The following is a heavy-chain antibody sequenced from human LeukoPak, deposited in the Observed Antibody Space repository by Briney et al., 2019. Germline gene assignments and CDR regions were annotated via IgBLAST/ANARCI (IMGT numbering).Heavy chain of an antibody. CDR3: GRAGDSDDFWRGYFYYYYYMDV. CDR2: ISSSGSTI. J-gene: IGHJ6*03. V-gene: IGHV3-11*04. Sequence: GGSLRLSCAASGFTFSDYYMSWIRQAPGKGLEWVSYISSSGSTIYYADSVKGRFTISRDNAKNSLYLQMNSLRAEDTAVYYCGRAGDSDDFWRGYFYYYYYMDVWGKGTTVTVSS. CDR1: GFTFSDYY. D-gene: IGHD3-3*01.